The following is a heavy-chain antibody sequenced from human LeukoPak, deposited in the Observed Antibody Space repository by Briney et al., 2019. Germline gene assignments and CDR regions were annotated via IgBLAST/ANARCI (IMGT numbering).Heavy chain of an antibody. CDR1: GFTFSSYS. J-gene: IGHJ4*02. CDR3: ARDYTHSPAGPIDY. CDR2: ISSSSSYI. D-gene: IGHD2-15*01. V-gene: IGHV3-21*01. Sequence: PGGSLRLSCAASGFTFSSYSMNWVRQAPGKGLEWVSSISSSSSYIYYADSVKGRFTISRDNSKNTLYLQMNSLRAEDTAVYYCARDYTHSPAGPIDYWGQGTLVTVSS.